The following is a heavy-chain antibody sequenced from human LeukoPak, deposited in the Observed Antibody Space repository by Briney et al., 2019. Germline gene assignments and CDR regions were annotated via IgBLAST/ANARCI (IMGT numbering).Heavy chain of an antibody. D-gene: IGHD6-13*01. J-gene: IGHJ5*02. V-gene: IGHV4-34*01. CDR1: GGSFSGYY. Sequence: SETLSLTCAVYGGSFSGYYWSWIRQPPGKGLEWIGEINHSGSTNYNPSLKSRVTISVDTSKNQFSLKLSSVTAADTAVYYCARHPVAAAGTNWFDPWGQGTLVTVSS. CDR3: ARHPVAAAGTNWFDP. CDR2: INHSGST.